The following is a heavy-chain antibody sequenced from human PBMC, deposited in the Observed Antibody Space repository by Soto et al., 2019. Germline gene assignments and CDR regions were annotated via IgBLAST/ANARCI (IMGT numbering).Heavy chain of an antibody. D-gene: IGHD5-18*01. Sequence: PSGTLSLICTVSGGSISSYYWSWIRQPPGKGLEWIGYIYYSGSTNYNPSLKSRVTISVDTSKNQYSLKLSSVTAADTAVYYCARGGTAMVDNWFDPWGQGTLVTVSS. J-gene: IGHJ5*02. CDR1: GGSISSYY. CDR3: ARGGTAMVDNWFDP. V-gene: IGHV4-59*01. CDR2: IYYSGST.